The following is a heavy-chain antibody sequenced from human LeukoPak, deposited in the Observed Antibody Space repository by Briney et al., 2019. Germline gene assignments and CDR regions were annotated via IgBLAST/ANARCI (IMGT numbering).Heavy chain of an antibody. CDR3: AKASGSSSSRPLDY. D-gene: IGHD6-13*01. J-gene: IGHJ4*02. CDR2: INWNGGST. Sequence: GGSLRLSCAASGFTFDDYGMSWVRQAPGKGLEWVSGINWNGGSTYDADSVKGRFTISRDNSKNMLFLQMTSLTAEDTAVYYCAKASGSSSSRPLDYWGPGTLVTVSS. V-gene: IGHV3-20*04. CDR1: GFTFDDYG.